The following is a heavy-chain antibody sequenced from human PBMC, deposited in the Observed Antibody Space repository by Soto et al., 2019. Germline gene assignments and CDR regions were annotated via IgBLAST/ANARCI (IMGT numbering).Heavy chain of an antibody. Sequence: SVNVSCKASGGTFNSYTINWVRQAPGRGLEWVGQVVPMYDSVNYAENFQGRVTITADKSTKTAYMELTSLRSEDTALYFCASWRSYSGSYCFDYWGQGTLVTVSS. CDR3: ASWRSYSGSYCFDY. J-gene: IGHJ4*02. V-gene: IGHV1-69*06. D-gene: IGHD1-26*01. CDR1: GGTFNSYT. CDR2: VVPMYDSV.